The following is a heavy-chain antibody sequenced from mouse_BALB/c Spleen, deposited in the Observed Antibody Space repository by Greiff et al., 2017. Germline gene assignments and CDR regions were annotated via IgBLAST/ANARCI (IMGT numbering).Heavy chain of an antibody. Sequence: QVQLKQSGPELVRPGESVKISCKGSGYTFTDYAMHWVKQSHAKSLEWIGVISIYYDNTNFNQKFKGKATMTVDKSSSTAYMELARLTSEDSAIYYCARRGNYAGWFAYWGQGTLVTVSA. V-gene: IGHV1-67*01. J-gene: IGHJ3*01. D-gene: IGHD2-1*01. CDR3: ARRGNYAGWFAY. CDR1: GYTFTDYA. CDR2: ISIYYDNT.